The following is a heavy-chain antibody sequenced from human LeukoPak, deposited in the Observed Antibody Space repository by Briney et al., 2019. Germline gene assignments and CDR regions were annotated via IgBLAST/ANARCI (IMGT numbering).Heavy chain of an antibody. CDR1: GGSISSYY. Sequence: PSETLSLTCTVSGGSISSYYWSRIRQPPGKRLEWIGYISDTGYTNYNPSLKSRVAISVDTSKRQFSLKLSSVTAADTAVYYCARGRLLEWFDNWGQGTLVSVSS. J-gene: IGHJ5*02. V-gene: IGHV4-59*01. CDR3: ARGRLLEWFDN. CDR2: ISDTGYT. D-gene: IGHD3-3*01.